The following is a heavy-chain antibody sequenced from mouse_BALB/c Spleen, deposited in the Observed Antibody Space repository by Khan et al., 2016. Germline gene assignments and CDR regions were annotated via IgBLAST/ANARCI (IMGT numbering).Heavy chain of an antibody. D-gene: IGHD2-10*02. CDR3: ARVEYGNLDY. Sequence: QVQLQQSGAELVRPGSSVKISCKASGYVFSDYWTNWVKQRSGQGLEWIGQISPRDGDTNYNGKSKGKARLTADKSSTTAYMQLSSRTSEESAVYFCARVEYGNLDYWGQGTTLTVSS. CDR1: GYVFSDYW. J-gene: IGHJ2*01. CDR2: ISPRDGDT. V-gene: IGHV1-80*01.